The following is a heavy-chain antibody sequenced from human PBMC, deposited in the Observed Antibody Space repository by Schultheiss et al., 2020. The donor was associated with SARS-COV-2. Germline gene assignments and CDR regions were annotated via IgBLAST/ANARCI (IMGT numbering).Heavy chain of an antibody. J-gene: IGHJ6*02. Sequence: GGSLRLSCAASGFTFSSYAMSWVRQAPGKGPEWVSIISDSGAATSYADSVKGRFTISRDDSKNTLYLQMNSLKTEDTAVYYCTSLGYGDYYYYYGMDVWGQGTTVTVSS. D-gene: IGHD4-17*01. V-gene: IGHV3-23*01. CDR2: ISDSGAAT. CDR1: GFTFSSYA. CDR3: TSLGYGDYYYYYGMDV.